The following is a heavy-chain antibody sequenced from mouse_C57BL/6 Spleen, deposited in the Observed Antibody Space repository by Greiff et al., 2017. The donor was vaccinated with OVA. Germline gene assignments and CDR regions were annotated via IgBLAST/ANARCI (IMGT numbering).Heavy chain of an antibody. J-gene: IGHJ4*01. CDR3: ARRDWDRYAMDY. V-gene: IGHV5-4*01. D-gene: IGHD4-1*01. Sequence: EVQLVESGGGLVKPGGSLKLSCAASGFTFSSYAMSWVRQTPEKRLEWVATISDGGSYTYYPDNVKGRFTISRDNAKNNLYLQMSHLKSEDTAMYYCARRDWDRYAMDYWGQGTSVTVSS. CDR2: ISDGGSYT. CDR1: GFTFSSYA.